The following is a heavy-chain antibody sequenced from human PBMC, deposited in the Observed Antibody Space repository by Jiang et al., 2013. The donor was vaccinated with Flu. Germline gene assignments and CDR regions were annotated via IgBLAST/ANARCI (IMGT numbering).Heavy chain of an antibody. V-gene: IGHV5-10-1*01. Sequence: GAEVKKPGESLRISCKAFGYSFSRYWITWVRQRPGRGLEWMGRIDPSDSYINYSPSFQGHVTISVDKSISTAYLQWSSLRASDTAMYYCARKGLDGYTHWGQGTLVTVSS. CDR1: GYSFSRYW. CDR2: IDPSDSYI. D-gene: IGHD5-24*01. CDR3: ARKGLDGYTH. J-gene: IGHJ4*02.